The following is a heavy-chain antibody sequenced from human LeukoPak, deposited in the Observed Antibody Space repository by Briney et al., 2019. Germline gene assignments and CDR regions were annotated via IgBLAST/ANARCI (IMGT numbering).Heavy chain of an antibody. CDR3: ARVCLALYGDYDYRPKKNDAFDI. CDR2: ISYDGSNK. CDR1: GFTFSSYA. Sequence: PGGSLRLSCAASGFTFSSYAMHWVRQAPGKGLEWVAVISYDGSNKYYADSVKGRFTISRDNSKNTLYLQMNSLRAEDTAVYYCARVCLALYGDYDYRPKKNDAFDIWGQGTMVTVSS. J-gene: IGHJ3*02. V-gene: IGHV3-30*04. D-gene: IGHD4-17*01.